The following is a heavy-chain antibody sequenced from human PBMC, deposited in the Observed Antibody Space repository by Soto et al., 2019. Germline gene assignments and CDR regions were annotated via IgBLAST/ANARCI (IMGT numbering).Heavy chain of an antibody. CDR2: ITGSSTHT. CDR3: AQISYSGDYCTGY. CDR1: GFTFGSYS. D-gene: IGHD1-26*01. J-gene: IGHJ4*02. V-gene: IGHV3-23*01. Sequence: PGGSLRLSCAASGFTFGSYSFSWVRQAPGMGLEWVSAITGSSTHTYYSDSVKGRFDVSRDNSKNTLYLQMNSLRAEDTAVYYCAQISYSGDYCTGYWGLGTLVTVSS.